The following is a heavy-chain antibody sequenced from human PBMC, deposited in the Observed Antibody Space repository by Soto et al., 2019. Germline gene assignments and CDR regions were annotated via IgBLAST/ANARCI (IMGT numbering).Heavy chain of an antibody. CDR1: GFTFSSYW. CDR2: IKKDGSEK. J-gene: IGHJ4*02. V-gene: IGHV3-7*03. Sequence: GGSLRLSCGASGFTFSSYWMNWVRQAPGKGLEWVAIIKKDGSEKYYVDSVKGRFTISRDNAKNSLYLQMNDLRAEDTAVYYCAGGSGWLIDYWGRGTLVTVSS. CDR3: AGGSGWLIDY. D-gene: IGHD6-19*01.